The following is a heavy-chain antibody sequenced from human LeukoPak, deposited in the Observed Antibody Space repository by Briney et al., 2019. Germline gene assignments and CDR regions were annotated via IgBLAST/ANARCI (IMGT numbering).Heavy chain of an antibody. CDR3: ASSPYGDYAYNWFDP. CDR1: GGSISSSSYY. V-gene: IGHV4-39*07. CDR2: IYYSGST. Sequence: PSETLSLTCTVSGGSISSSSYYWGWIRQPPGKGLEWIGSIYYSGSTYYNPSLKSRVTISVDTSKNQFSLKLSSVTAADTAVYYCASSPYGDYAYNWFDPGAREPWSPSPQ. J-gene: IGHJ5*02. D-gene: IGHD4-17*01.